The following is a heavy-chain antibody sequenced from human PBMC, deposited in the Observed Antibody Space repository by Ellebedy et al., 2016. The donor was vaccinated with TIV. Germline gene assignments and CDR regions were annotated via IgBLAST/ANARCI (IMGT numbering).Heavy chain of an antibody. Sequence: PGGSLRLSCAASGFIFSDFNMNWVRQAPGKGLEWVSSISGSISGGSSTSKYYADSVKGRFTISRDDARNSLYLQMNSLRAEDTAVYYCARGWSTPDYWGQGTLVIVSS. CDR2: ISGSISGGSSTSK. J-gene: IGHJ4*02. V-gene: IGHV3-48*04. CDR3: ARGWSTPDY. D-gene: IGHD2-15*01. CDR1: GFIFSDFN.